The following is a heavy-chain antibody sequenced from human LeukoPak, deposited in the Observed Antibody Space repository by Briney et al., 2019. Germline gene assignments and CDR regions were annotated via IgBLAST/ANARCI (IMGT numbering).Heavy chain of an antibody. D-gene: IGHD6-6*01. J-gene: IGHJ4*02. CDR3: ARSLAQYSISSGFDS. CDR1: GYTFVTYW. CDR2: IYPADSDT. V-gene: IGHV5-51*01. Sequence: GESLKISCKGSGYTFVTYWIGWMRQMPGKGLEWMGIIYPADSDTRYSPSFQGQVIISADKSINTAYLQWSSLKASDTAIYYCARSLAQYSISSGFDSWGQGTLVTVSS.